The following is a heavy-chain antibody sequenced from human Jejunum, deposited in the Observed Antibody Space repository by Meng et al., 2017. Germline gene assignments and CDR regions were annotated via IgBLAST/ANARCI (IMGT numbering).Heavy chain of an antibody. J-gene: IGHJ2*01. CDR2: IYSGGNT. CDR1: GFTVSSNY. Sequence: GGSLRLSCAASGFTVSSNYMSWVRQAPGKGLEWVSVIYSGGNTYYADFVEGRFNISRDISKNTLFLQMNLLRTEDTAVYYCARGVGGYYDTSGYYRYWYFDLWGRGTLVTVSS. D-gene: IGHD3-22*01. CDR3: ARGVGGYYDTSGYYRYWYFDL. V-gene: IGHV3-53*05.